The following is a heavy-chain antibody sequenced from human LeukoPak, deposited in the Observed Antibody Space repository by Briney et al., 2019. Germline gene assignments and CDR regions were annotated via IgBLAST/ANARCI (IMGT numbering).Heavy chain of an antibody. Sequence: ASVKVSCKASGGTFSSYAISWVRQAPGQGLEWMGGIIPIFGTANYAQKFQGRVTITADESTSTAYMELSSLRSEDMAVYYCARVGGYSSLYYFDYWGQGTLVTVSS. V-gene: IGHV1-69*13. J-gene: IGHJ4*02. CDR3: ARVGGYSSLYYFDY. CDR1: GGTFSSYA. D-gene: IGHD6-6*01. CDR2: IIPIFGTA.